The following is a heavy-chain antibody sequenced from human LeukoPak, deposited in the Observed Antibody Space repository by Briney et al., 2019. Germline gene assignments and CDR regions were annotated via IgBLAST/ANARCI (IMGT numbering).Heavy chain of an antibody. CDR1: GGSFSGYY. D-gene: IGHD3-10*01. Sequence: SETLSLTCAVYGGSFSGYYWSWIRQPAGKGLEWIGRIHTSGSTNYNPSLKSRVTMSGDTSKNQFSLKLSSVTAADTAVYYCARDGYYGSGSYYYYMDVWGKGTTVTISS. V-gene: IGHV4-4*07. J-gene: IGHJ6*03. CDR3: ARDGYYGSGSYYYYMDV. CDR2: IHTSGST.